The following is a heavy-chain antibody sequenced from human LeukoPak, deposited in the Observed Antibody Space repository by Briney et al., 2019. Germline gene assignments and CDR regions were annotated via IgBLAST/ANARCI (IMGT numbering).Heavy chain of an antibody. Sequence: PSETLSLTCTVSGGSISTNSYYWGWIRQTPEKGLEWVGSIYYTGITYHNPSLKSRVSISVDTSKNRFSLKLSAVTAADTAVYFCARGHLSSTRNYYLDFWGQGTLVTVSS. CDR1: GGSISTNSYY. CDR3: ARGHLSSTRNYYLDF. CDR2: IYYTGIT. J-gene: IGHJ4*02. V-gene: IGHV4-39*07. D-gene: IGHD1/OR15-1a*01.